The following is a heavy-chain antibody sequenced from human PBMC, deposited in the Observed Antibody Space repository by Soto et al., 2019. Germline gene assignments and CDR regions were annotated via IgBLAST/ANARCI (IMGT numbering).Heavy chain of an antibody. CDR1: GFTFSSYA. V-gene: IGHV3-23*01. CDR3: AKDLGRTVGGY. CDR2: ISGSGGST. J-gene: IGHJ4*02. Sequence: PGGSLRLSCAASGFTFSSYAMSWVLQAPGKGLEWVSAISGSGGSTYYADSVKGRFTISRDNSKNTLYLQMNSMRAEDTAVYYCAKDLGRTVGGYWGQGTLVTVSS. D-gene: IGHD4-4*01.